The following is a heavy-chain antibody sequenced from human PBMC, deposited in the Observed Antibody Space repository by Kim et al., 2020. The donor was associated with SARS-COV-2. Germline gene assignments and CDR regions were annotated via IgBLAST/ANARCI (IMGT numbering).Heavy chain of an antibody. D-gene: IGHD3-22*01. CDR3: VKNPSDPYYDSSGSEY. J-gene: IGHJ1*01. CDR1: GFTFSSYA. CDR2: ISSNGGST. V-gene: IGHV3-64D*06. Sequence: GGSLRLSCSASGFTFSSYAMEWVRQAPGKGLEYVSAISSNGGSTYYADSVKGRFTISRDNSKNTLYLQMSSLRAEDTAVYYCVKNPSDPYYDSSGSEYWGQGTLVTVSS.